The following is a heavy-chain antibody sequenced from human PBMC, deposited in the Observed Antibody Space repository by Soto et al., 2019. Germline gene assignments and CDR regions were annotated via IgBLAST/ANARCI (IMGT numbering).Heavy chain of an antibody. CDR1: GFTFSSYA. J-gene: IGHJ4*02. CDR2: ISGSGGST. Sequence: GGSLRLSCAASGFTFSSYAMSWVRQAPGKGLEWVSAISGSGGSTYYADSVKGRFTISRDNSKNTLYLQMNSLRAEDTAVYYCAKDPAGAVRGVPSYYFDYWGQGTLVTVSS. V-gene: IGHV3-23*01. CDR3: AKDPAGAVRGVPSYYFDY. D-gene: IGHD3-10*01.